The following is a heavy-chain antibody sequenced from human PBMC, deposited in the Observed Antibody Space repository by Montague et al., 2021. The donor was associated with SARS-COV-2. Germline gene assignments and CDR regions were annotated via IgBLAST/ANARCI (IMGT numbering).Heavy chain of an antibody. CDR1: GFTVSSNY. Sequence: SLRLSCAASGFTVSSNYMSWVRQAPGKGLEWVSVIYSGGSTYYADSVEGRFTISRHNSNNTLYLQMNSLRAEGTAVYYCSREGKIGWYDPWYYYGMDVWGQGTTVTVSS. CDR3: SREGKIGWYDPWYYYGMDV. J-gene: IGHJ6*02. V-gene: IGHV3-53*04. D-gene: IGHD6-19*01. CDR2: IYSGGST.